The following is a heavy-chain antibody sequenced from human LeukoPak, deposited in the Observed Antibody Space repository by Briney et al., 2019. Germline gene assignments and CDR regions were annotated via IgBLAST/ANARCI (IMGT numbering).Heavy chain of an antibody. Sequence: PSETLSLTCTVSGGSISSSSYYWGWVRHAPGEELEWVSAISDSGGTTYYADSVKGRFTISRDNSKNTLYLQMNSLRGEDTALYYCAKLTRGYCDSTACPNWFDPWGRGTLVTVSS. CDR3: AKLTRGYCDSTACPNWFDP. CDR2: ISDSGGTT. V-gene: IGHV3-23*01. D-gene: IGHD2-2*01. J-gene: IGHJ5*02. CDR1: GGSISSSSYY.